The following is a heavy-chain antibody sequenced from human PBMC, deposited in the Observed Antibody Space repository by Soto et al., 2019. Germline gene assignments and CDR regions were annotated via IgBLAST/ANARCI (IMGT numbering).Heavy chain of an antibody. Sequence: EVQLVESGGGLVQPGGSLRLSCAASGFTFSSYWMHWVRQAPGKGLEWVSRIKTDGNSPTYADSVKGRFTISRDNAKNAVRREMNSLRAEDTAVYYWARRAERRGSNDGMDVWGQGTTVTVSS. CDR2: IKTDGNSP. CDR1: GFTFSSYW. J-gene: IGHJ6*02. CDR3: ARRAERRGSNDGMDV. V-gene: IGHV3-74*01.